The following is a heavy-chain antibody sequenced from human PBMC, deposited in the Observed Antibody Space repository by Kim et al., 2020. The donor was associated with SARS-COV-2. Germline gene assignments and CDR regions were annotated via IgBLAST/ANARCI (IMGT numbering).Heavy chain of an antibody. V-gene: IGHV3-23*01. CDR3: AKDSQTYYYDSSGYSGQN. CDR2: ISGSGGST. Sequence: GGSLRLSCAASGFTFSSYAMSWVRQAPGKGLEWVSAISGSGGSTYYADSVKGRFTISRDKSKNTLYLQMNSLRAEDTAVYYCAKDSQTYYYDSSGYSGQNWGQGTLVTVSS. J-gene: IGHJ4*02. CDR1: GFTFSSYA. D-gene: IGHD3-22*01.